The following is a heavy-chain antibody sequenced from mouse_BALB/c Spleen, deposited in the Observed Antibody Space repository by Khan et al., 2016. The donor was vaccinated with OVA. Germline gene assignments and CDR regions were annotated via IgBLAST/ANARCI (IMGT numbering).Heavy chain of an antibody. Sequence: EVKLLESGPGLVKPSQSLSLTCTVTGYSITSGYGWNWIRKFPGNQLEWMGYISYSGSTNYNPSLKSRISITRDTSKNLFFLQLNSVTTEDTATYYCAGTARIKYWGQGTTLTVSS. V-gene: IGHV3-2*02. J-gene: IGHJ2*01. CDR2: ISYSGST. CDR3: AGTARIKY. D-gene: IGHD1-2*01. CDR1: GYSITSGYG.